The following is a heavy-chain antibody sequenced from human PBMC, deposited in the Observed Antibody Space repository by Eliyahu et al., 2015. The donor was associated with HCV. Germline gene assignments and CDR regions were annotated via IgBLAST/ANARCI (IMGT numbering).Heavy chain of an antibody. J-gene: IGHJ5*02. V-gene: IGHV4-59*01. CDR1: GGSIXSYX. CDR2: THHSGSS. Sequence: QVQLQESGPGLVKPSETLSLICTVSGGSIXSYXWXWIRXPPGKGLEWIGYTHHSGSSNCNPSLKSRVTISVDTSKNQLSLKLSSVTAADTAVYYCASGGGGIAVAGTGGWFDPWGQGTLVTVSS. D-gene: IGHD6-19*01. CDR3: ASGGGGIAVAGTGGWFDP.